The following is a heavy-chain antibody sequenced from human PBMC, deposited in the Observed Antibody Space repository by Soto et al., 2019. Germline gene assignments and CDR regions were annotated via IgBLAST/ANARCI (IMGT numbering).Heavy chain of an antibody. Sequence: QVQLVESGGGVVQPGRSLRLSCAASGFTFSSYGMHWVRQAPGKGLEWVAGISYDGSNKYYADSVKGRFTICRDNSKNSLYLQMNSLRAEDTAVYYCAKGDGDYDSSGYYFAYWGQGTLVTVSS. CDR2: ISYDGSNK. D-gene: IGHD3-22*01. CDR3: AKGDGDYDSSGYYFAY. J-gene: IGHJ4*02. CDR1: GFTFSSYG. V-gene: IGHV3-30*18.